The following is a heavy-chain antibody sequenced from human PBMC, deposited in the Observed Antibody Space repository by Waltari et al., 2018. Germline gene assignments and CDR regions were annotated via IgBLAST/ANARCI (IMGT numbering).Heavy chain of an antibody. J-gene: IGHJ5*02. V-gene: IGHV1-2*02. CDR1: GYTFTGYY. CDR2: INPNMGGT. CDR3: ARDGGSCSSTSCYRYWFDP. D-gene: IGHD2-2*01. Sequence: QVQLVQSGAEVKKPGASVKVSCKASGYTFTGYYMHWVRQAPGQGLEWRGWINPNMGGTNYPQKLQGSVTRTRDTSISTAYMELSRLRSDDTAVYYCARDGGSCSSTSCYRYWFDPWGQGTLVTVSS.